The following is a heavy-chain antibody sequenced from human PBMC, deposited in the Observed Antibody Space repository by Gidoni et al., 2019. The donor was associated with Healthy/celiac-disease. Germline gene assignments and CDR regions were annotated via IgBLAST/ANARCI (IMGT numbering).Heavy chain of an antibody. CDR3: AKAQTDYYDSSGYSS. Sequence: QVQLVESGGGVVQPGRSLRLSCAASGFTFSSYGMHWVRQAPGKGLEWVAVISYDGSNKYYADSVKGRFTISRDNSKNTLYLQMNSLRAEDTAVYYCAKAQTDYYDSSGYSSWGQGTLVTVSS. V-gene: IGHV3-30*18. CDR1: GFTFSSYG. D-gene: IGHD3-22*01. J-gene: IGHJ5*02. CDR2: ISYDGSNK.